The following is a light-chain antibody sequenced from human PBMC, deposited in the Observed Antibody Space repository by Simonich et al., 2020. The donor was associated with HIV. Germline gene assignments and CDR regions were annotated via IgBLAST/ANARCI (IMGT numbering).Light chain of an antibody. CDR3: QQYDNWPLT. V-gene: IGKV3-15*01. Sequence: EILMTQSPATLSVSPGERATLSCRASQSVSSNLAWYQQKPGQDHRLVIYGTSTRATGIPARFSGSGSGTEFTLTISSMQSEDFAVYYCQQYDNWPLTFGPGTKVEIK. J-gene: IGKJ3*01. CDR2: GTS. CDR1: QSVSSN.